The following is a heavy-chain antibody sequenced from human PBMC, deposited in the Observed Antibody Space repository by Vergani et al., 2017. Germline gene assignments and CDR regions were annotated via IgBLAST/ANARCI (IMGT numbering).Heavy chain of an antibody. J-gene: IGHJ4*02. CDR2: IRYDGSNK. D-gene: IGHD6-19*01. CDR1: GFTFSSYG. Sequence: QVQLVESGGGVVQPGGSLRLSCAASGFTFSSYGMHWVRQAPGKGLEWVAFIRYDGSNKYYADSVKGRFTISRDNSKNTLYLQMNSLRAEDTAVYYCAKDLGGYSSGWYGFDYWGQGTLVTVSS. V-gene: IGHV3-30*02. CDR3: AKDLGGYSSGWYGFDY.